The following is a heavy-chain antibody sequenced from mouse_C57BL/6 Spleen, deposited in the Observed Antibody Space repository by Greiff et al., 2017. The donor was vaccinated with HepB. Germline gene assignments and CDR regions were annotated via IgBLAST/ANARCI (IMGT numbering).Heavy chain of an antibody. Sequence: EVKVVESGGGLVKPGGSLKLSCAASGFTFSSYAMSWVRQTPEKRLEWVATISDGGSYTYYPDNVKGRFTISRDNAKNNLYLQMSHLKSEDTAMYYCARDITFHFDYWGQGTTLTVSS. D-gene: IGHD1-1*01. V-gene: IGHV5-4*01. J-gene: IGHJ2*01. CDR1: GFTFSSYA. CDR2: ISDGGSYT. CDR3: ARDITFHFDY.